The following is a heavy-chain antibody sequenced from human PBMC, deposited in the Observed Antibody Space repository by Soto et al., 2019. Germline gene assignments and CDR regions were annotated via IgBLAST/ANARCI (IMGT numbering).Heavy chain of an antibody. CDR3: ARVYRKYCSGGSCPLFDY. D-gene: IGHD2-15*01. CDR1: GYTFTSYY. Sequence: ASVKVSCKASGYTFTSYYMHWVRQAPGQGLEWMGIINPSGGSTSYAQKFQGRVTMTRDTSTSTVYMELSSLRSEDTAVYYCARVYRKYCSGGSCPLFDYWGQGTLVTVSS. CDR2: INPSGGST. J-gene: IGHJ4*02. V-gene: IGHV1-46*01.